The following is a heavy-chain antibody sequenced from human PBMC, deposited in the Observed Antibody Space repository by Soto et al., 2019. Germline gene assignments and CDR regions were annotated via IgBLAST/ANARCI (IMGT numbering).Heavy chain of an antibody. CDR1: GGSVSSTYW. V-gene: IGHV4-4*02. CDR3: ARINAASGIYYSDY. Sequence: QVELQESGPGLVKPSGTLSLTCAISGGSVSSTYWWSWVRQPPGKGLEWIGGIYHSGSAHYNPALTRGVPTSLDDSKTLCSLQPNSVPAADTAVYYCARINAASGIYYSDYWGHGTLVTVSS. CDR2: IYHSGSA. J-gene: IGHJ4*01. D-gene: IGHD6-13*01.